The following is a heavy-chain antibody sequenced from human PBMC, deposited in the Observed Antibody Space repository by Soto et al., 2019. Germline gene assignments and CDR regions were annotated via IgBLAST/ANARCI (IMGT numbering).Heavy chain of an antibody. D-gene: IGHD1-1*01. CDR3: AREGTAPYYSYGMDV. CDR2: ISAYNGNT. V-gene: IGHV1-18*01. Sequence: QVQLVQSGGEVKKPGASVKVSCKTSGYSFTTYGISWVRQAPGQGLEWMGWISAYNGNTNYAQKLQDRVTMTTDTSTSTAYMELRSLRSDDTAVYYCAREGTAPYYSYGMDVWGQGSTVTVSS. CDR1: GYSFTTYG. J-gene: IGHJ6*02.